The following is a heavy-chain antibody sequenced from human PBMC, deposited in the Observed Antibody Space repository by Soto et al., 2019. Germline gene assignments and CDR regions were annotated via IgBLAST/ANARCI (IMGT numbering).Heavy chain of an antibody. J-gene: IGHJ3*02. D-gene: IGHD6-19*01. Sequence: EVQLLESGGGLVQPGGSLRLSCAASGFTFSSYALNWVRQAPGKGLEWVSGIIGSGGSTNYADSVKGRFTISRDNSKNTLSMQMNSLRAEDTAVYYCAKAKYSSGARDAFDIWGHGTIVTVSS. CDR3: AKAKYSSGARDAFDI. CDR1: GFTFSSYA. CDR2: IIGSGGST. V-gene: IGHV3-23*01.